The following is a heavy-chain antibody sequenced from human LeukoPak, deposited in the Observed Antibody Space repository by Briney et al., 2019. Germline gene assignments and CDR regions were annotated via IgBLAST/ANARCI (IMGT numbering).Heavy chain of an antibody. D-gene: IGHD4-17*01. CDR2: ISFSSDYI. CDR1: GFSLSTYY. Sequence: GGSLRLSCVASGFSLSTYYMNWVRQAPGKGLEWVSSISFSSDYIYYADSLKGRFTISRDNAQNSLYLQMNSLRADDTAIYFCARGALTTTFDYWGQGALVTVSS. J-gene: IGHJ4*02. CDR3: ARGALTTTFDY. V-gene: IGHV3-21*01.